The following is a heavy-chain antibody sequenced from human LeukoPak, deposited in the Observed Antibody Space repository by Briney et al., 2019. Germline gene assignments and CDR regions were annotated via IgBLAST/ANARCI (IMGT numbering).Heavy chain of an antibody. CDR1: GFNFNSYY. Sequence: GGSLRLSCAASGFNFNSYYMNWVRQAPGKGLEWVSSIHSSDSYINYADSVRGRFTISRDNAKSSLYLQMNSLRAEDTAVYYCARGVLGYGRNDAFDIWGQGTMVTVSS. D-gene: IGHD4-23*01. V-gene: IGHV3-21*01. J-gene: IGHJ3*02. CDR2: IHSSDSYI. CDR3: ARGVLGYGRNDAFDI.